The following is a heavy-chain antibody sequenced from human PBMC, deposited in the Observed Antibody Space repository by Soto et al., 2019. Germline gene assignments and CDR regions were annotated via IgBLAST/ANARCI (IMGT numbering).Heavy chain of an antibody. V-gene: IGHV1-18*01. Sequence: QVQLVQSGAEVKKPGASVKVSCKASGYTFTNFGISWVRQAPGQGLEWMGWISAYNGNTNYAQKFQGRVTMTTDTSTSTAYMAVRSLGFDATAVYYCASGGTPIDSWGQGTLVTVSS. D-gene: IGHD3-16*01. CDR3: ASGGTPIDS. J-gene: IGHJ4*02. CDR1: GYTFTNFG. CDR2: ISAYNGNT.